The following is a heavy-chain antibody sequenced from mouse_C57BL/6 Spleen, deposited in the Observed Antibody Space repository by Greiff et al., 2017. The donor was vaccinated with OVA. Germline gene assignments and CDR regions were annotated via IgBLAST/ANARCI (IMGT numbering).Heavy chain of an antibody. Sequence: EVQLVESGAELVKPGASVKLSCTASGFNIKDYYMHWVKQRTEQGLEWIGRIDPEDGETKYAPKFQGKATITAETASNTAYLQLSSLTSEDTAVYYCAIEDYYGSSLGYFDVWGTGTTVTVSS. CDR1: GFNIKDYY. CDR2: IDPEDGET. V-gene: IGHV14-2*01. J-gene: IGHJ1*03. D-gene: IGHD1-1*01. CDR3: AIEDYYGSSLGYFDV.